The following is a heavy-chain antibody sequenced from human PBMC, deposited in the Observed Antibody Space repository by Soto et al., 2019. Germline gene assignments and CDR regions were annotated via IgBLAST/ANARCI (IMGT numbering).Heavy chain of an antibody. CDR1: GFTFSSYA. D-gene: IGHD3-3*01. J-gene: IGHJ4*02. CDR3: ARDYDATPDY. Sequence: GGSLRLSCAASGFTFSSYAMHWVRQAPGKGLEYVSAISSNGGSTYYANSVKGRFTISRDNSKNTLYLQMGSLRSDDTAVYYCARDYDATPDYWGQGALVTVSS. V-gene: IGHV3-64*01. CDR2: ISSNGGST.